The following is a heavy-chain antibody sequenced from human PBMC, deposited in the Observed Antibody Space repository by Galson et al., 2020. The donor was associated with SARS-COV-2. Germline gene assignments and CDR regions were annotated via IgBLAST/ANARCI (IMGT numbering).Heavy chain of an antibody. Sequence: GESLKISCAASGFTFSNSGMHWVRQAPGTGLEWVAFIRYDGNNKYYVDSVKGRFTISRDNSKNTLYLLMSSLRIEDTAVYYCAKDNDFWTDLGAFDMWGQGTPVTVSS. V-gene: IGHV3-30*02. D-gene: IGHD3-3*01. J-gene: IGHJ3*02. CDR3: AKDNDFWTDLGAFDM. CDR2: IRYDGNNK. CDR1: GFTFSNSG.